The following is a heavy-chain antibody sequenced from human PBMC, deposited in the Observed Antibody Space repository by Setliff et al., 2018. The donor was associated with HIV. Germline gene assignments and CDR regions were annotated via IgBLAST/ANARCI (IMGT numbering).Heavy chain of an antibody. D-gene: IGHD2-21*02. V-gene: IGHV1-3*01. J-gene: IGHJ4*02. CDR1: GYTFTSYA. CDR2: INAGNGNT. CDR3: ASPTAIPH. Sequence: ASVKVSCKASGYTFTSYAMHWVRQAPGQRLEWMGWINAGNGNTKYPQKFQGRVTITRDTSASTAYMELGSLRPEDTAVYYCASPTAIPHWGQGTLVTVSS.